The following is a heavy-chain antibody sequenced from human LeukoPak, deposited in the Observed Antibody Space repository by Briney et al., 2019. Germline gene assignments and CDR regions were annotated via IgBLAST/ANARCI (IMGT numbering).Heavy chain of an antibody. CDR1: GFTVSINY. V-gene: IGHV3-53*01. CDR2: IYSGGST. CDR3: ARSGYYDSRGDWFDP. J-gene: IGHJ5*02. D-gene: IGHD3-22*01. Sequence: PRRSLRLSCALSGFTVSINYTSWVRHAPPKGLGWVSVIYSGGSTYYANCVKGRFTISRDNSKNTLYLEMNSVRAEDTAGYYCARSGYYDSRGDWFDPWGQGTMVTVSS.